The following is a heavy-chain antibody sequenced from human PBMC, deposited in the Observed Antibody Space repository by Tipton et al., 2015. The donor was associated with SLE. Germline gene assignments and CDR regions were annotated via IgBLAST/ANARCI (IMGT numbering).Heavy chain of an antibody. Sequence: TLSLTCTVSGGSISSYYWSWIRQPPGKGLEWIGYIYYSGSTNYNPSLKSRVTISVDTSKNQFSLKLSSVTAADTAVYYCARGRSGGFGYWGQGTLVTVSS. J-gene: IGHJ4*02. V-gene: IGHV4-59*01. CDR1: GGSISSYY. D-gene: IGHD3-16*01. CDR2: IYYSGST. CDR3: ARGRSGGFGY.